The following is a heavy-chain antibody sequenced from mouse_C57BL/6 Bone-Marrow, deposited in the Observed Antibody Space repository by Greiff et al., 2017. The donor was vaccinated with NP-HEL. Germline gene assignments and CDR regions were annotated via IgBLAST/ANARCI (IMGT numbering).Heavy chain of an antibody. J-gene: IGHJ4*01. V-gene: IGHV8-8*01. CDR2: IWWDDDK. D-gene: IGHD2-3*01. CDR3: ARIPPDGYYDAMDY. Sequence: QVTLKVSGPGILQPSQTLSLTCSFSGFSLSTFGMGVGWIRPPSGKGLEWLARIWWDDDKYYNPALKSRLTISKDTSKNQVFLKIANVDTADTATYYCARIPPDGYYDAMDYWGQGTSVTVSS. CDR1: GFSLSTFGMG.